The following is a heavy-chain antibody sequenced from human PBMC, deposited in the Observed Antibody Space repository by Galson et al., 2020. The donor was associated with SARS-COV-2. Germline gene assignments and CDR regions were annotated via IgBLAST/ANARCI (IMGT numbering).Heavy chain of an antibody. CDR3: ARTFSYGDYWGTFDF. Sequence: ASETLSLTCAVSGGSISGSDCSWSWIRQSPGKGLEWLGYIYHTGSAYYSPSLKSRVTISVDVSKNQFSLKLVSVTAADAAVYYCARTFSYGDYWGTFDFWGQGTPVTVSS. D-gene: IGHD4-17*01. V-gene: IGHV4-30-2*06. J-gene: IGHJ4*02. CDR2: IYHTGSA. CDR1: GGSISGSDCS.